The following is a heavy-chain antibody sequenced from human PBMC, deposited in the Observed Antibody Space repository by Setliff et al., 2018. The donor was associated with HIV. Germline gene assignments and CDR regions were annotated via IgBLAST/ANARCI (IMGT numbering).Heavy chain of an antibody. CDR2: INTDKGNT. J-gene: IGHJ5*01. V-gene: IGHV1-3*03. CDR3: ARDGPQGELLDS. D-gene: IGHD1-7*01. Sequence: ASVKVSCKASGYTLTSYAIHWVRQAPGQGLQWMGWINTDKGNTKYSQEFQVRDRVSITAHESTTTSYMELTSLRSEDTAIHYCARDGPQGELLDSWGLGTPVTVSS. CDR1: GYTLTSYA.